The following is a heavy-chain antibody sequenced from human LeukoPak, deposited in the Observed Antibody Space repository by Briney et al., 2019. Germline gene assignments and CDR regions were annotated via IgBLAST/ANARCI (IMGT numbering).Heavy chain of an antibody. V-gene: IGHV3-7*01. CDR2: IKTDGSQI. CDR3: ARDLNWETY. J-gene: IGHJ4*02. Sequence: GGSLRLSCAASGFTFSTYSMNWVRQAPGEGLEWVANIKTDGSQIYYVDSVKGRFTISRDNAKNSLYLQMNSLRAEDTAVYYCARDLNWETYWGQGTLVSVSS. D-gene: IGHD7-27*01. CDR1: GFTFSTYS.